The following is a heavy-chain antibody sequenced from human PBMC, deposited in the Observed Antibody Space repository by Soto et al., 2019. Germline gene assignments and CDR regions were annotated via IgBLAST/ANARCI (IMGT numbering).Heavy chain of an antibody. CDR1: GGSISSGDYY. Sequence: PSETLSLTCTVSGGSISSGDYYWSWIRQPPGKGLEWIGYIYYSGSTYYNPSLKSRVTISVDTSKNQFSLKLSSVTAADTAVYYCARVGYGDYYMLNWFDPWGQGTLVTVSS. CDR3: ARVGYGDYYMLNWFDP. D-gene: IGHD4-17*01. J-gene: IGHJ5*02. V-gene: IGHV4-30-4*01. CDR2: IYYSGST.